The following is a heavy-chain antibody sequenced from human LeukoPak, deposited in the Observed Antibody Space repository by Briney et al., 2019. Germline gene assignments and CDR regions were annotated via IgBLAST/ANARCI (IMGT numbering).Heavy chain of an antibody. V-gene: IGHV3-30-3*01. Sequence: GGSLRLSCAASGFTFSSYDMHWVRQAPGKGLEWLGLISYDGDKQIYPASVKGRFSFSRDNSNNTLYLQMNNLRPEDTALYYCARESHEGATRAYNWFDPWGQGTLVSVSS. D-gene: IGHD1-26*01. J-gene: IGHJ5*02. CDR3: ARESHEGATRAYNWFDP. CDR2: ISYDGDKQ. CDR1: GFTFSSYD.